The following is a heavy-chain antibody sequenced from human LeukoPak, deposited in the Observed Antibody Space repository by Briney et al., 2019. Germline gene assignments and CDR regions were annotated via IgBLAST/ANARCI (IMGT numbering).Heavy chain of an antibody. J-gene: IGHJ4*02. CDR1: GFAFSTYG. CDR2: IWFDGSNK. V-gene: IGHV3-33*03. Sequence: GRSLRLSCAASGFAFSTYGMHWVRQSLGKGLEWVAVIWFDGSNKYYADSVKGRFTISRDNSRNTLYLQMNNLRAEDTAVYYCASAAGPFDNWGQGTLVIVSS. D-gene: IGHD6-13*01. CDR3: ASAAGPFDN.